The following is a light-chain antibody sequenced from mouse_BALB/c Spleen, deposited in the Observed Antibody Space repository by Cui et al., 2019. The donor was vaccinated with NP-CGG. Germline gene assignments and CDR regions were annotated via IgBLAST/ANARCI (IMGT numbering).Light chain of an antibody. V-gene: IGLV1*01. J-gene: IGLJ1*01. Sequence: QAVVTQESALTTSPGGTVTLTCRSSTGAVTTSNYANWVQEKPDHLFTGLIGGTNNRAPGVPARFSGSLIGDKAALTITGAQIEDDATYFCALWYSNHWVFGGGTKLTVL. CDR2: GTN. CDR1: TGAVTTSNY. CDR3: ALWYSNHWV.